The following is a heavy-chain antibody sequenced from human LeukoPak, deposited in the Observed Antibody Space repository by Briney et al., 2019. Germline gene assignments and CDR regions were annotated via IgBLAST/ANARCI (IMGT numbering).Heavy chain of an antibody. CDR3: AVGFDY. CDR2: IDGSSTTI. Sequence: SGGSLRLPCAASGFTFSSYGMHWVRQAPGRGLEWVSYIDGSSTTIYYADSVKGRFTISRDNAKNSLYLQMNGLRAEDTAVYHCAVGFDYWGQGTLVTVSP. CDR1: GFTFSSYG. J-gene: IGHJ4*02. V-gene: IGHV3-48*01.